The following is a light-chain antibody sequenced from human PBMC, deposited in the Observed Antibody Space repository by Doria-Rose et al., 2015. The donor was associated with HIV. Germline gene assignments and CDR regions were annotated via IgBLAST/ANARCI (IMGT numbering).Light chain of an antibody. CDR3: QQYYDTPS. V-gene: IGKV4-1*01. Sequence: DIRVTQSPESLGMSLGERATLNCKSNQSLLYTSKNYLAWYQQKPGQPPKLLIYWASTRQSVVPARFSGSWSATDFTLTISSLEAEDVAVYYCQQYYDTPSFGPGTTVDIK. CDR1: QSLLYTSKNY. J-gene: IGKJ3*01. CDR2: WAS.